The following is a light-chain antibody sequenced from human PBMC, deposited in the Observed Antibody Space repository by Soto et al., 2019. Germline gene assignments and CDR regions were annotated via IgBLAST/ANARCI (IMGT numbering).Light chain of an antibody. Sequence: DVVMTQSPLSLPVTLGQPASISCRSSQSLVYSDGNTYLNWFQQRPGQSPRRLIYQVSNRDSGVPDRFSGSGSGSDFTLKISRVEAEDVGLYYCMQGTRWPRTFGQGTKLEIK. CDR2: QVS. J-gene: IGKJ2*01. CDR3: MQGTRWPRT. V-gene: IGKV2-30*01. CDR1: QSLVYSDGNTY.